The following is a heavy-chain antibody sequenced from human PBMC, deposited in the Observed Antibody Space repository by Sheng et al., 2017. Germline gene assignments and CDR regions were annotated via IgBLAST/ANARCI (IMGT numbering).Heavy chain of an antibody. D-gene: IGHD4-17*01. CDR3: ASAVHDYGGNLPDY. Sequence: QVQLQQWGAGLLKPSETLSLTCAVYGGSFSGYYWSWIRQPPGKGLEWIGEINHSGSTNYNPSLKSRVTISVDTSKNQFSLKLSSVTAADTAVYYCASAVHDYGGNLPDYWGQGTLVTVSS. V-gene: IGHV4-34*01. J-gene: IGHJ4*02. CDR2: INHSGST. CDR1: GGSFSGYY.